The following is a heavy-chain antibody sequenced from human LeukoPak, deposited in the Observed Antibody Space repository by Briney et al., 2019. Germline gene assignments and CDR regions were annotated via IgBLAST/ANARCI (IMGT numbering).Heavy chain of an antibody. CDR1: GGSFSGYY. J-gene: IGHJ4*02. Sequence: PSETLSLTCAVYGGSFSGYYWSWIRQPPGKGLEWIGEINHSGSTNYNPSLKSRVTISVDTSKNQFSLKLSSVTAADTAVYYCARGRHDYGWGSYLPRFDYWGQGTLVTVSS. D-gene: IGHD3-16*02. CDR3: ARGRHDYGWGSYLPRFDY. CDR2: INHSGST. V-gene: IGHV4-34*01.